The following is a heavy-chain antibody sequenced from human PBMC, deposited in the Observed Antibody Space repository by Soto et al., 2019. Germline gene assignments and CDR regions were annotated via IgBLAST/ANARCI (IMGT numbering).Heavy chain of an antibody. V-gene: IGHV3-30*18. Sequence: PGRPHRLSYRVAGLKCGDLGSRWVSQKPGKGLEWVAVISYDGSNKYYADSVKGRFTISRDNSKNTLYLQMNSLRAEDTAVYYCAKDLYYYDSSGYYRPKVGGMDVWGQGTTVTVSS. D-gene: IGHD3-22*01. J-gene: IGHJ6*02. CDR2: ISYDGSNK. CDR1: GLKCGDLG. CDR3: AKDLYYYDSSGYYRPKVGGMDV.